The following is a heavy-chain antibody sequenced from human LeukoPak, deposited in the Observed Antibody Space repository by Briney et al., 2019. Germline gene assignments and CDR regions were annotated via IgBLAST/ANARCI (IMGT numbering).Heavy chain of an antibody. CDR1: GFTFSSYW. V-gene: IGHV3-7*04. CDR3: ARDNYFDSITYSPRFDY. Sequence: GGSLRLSCAASGFTFSSYWMSWVRQAPGKGLEWVANIKQDGGEKYYVDSVKGRFTISRDNAKTSLYLQMISLRAEDTAVYYCARDNYFDSITYSPRFDYWAQEILVPVPS. CDR2: IKQDGGEK. J-gene: IGHJ4*02. D-gene: IGHD3-22*01.